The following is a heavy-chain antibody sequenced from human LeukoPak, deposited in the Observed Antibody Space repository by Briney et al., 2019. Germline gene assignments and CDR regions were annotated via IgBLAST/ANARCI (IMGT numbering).Heavy chain of an antibody. Sequence: GESLKIYCKAPGYSFTSYWIAWVRQTPGKGLEWMGIIYPGDSATRYSPSFQGQVTISADKSISTAYLQWSSLKASDTAMYYCARHADSSGLGDAFDIWGHGTMVTVSS. CDR1: GYSFTSYW. CDR3: ARHADSSGLGDAFDI. J-gene: IGHJ3*02. D-gene: IGHD3-22*01. V-gene: IGHV5-51*01. CDR2: IYPGDSAT.